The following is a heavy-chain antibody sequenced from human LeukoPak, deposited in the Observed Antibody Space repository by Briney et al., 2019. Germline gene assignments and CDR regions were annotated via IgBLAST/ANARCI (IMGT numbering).Heavy chain of an antibody. CDR3: ASEGSYYGSGSPSY. J-gene: IGHJ4*02. CDR2: INRPGIT. D-gene: IGHD3-10*01. Sequence: PSETLSLTCAVYGGSFSGYYWSWIRQSPGKGLEWIGEINRPGITKYNPSLESRVTISLDTSKNQFSLRLTSATAADTAVYYCASEGSYYGSGSPSYWGQGTLVTVSS. CDR1: GGSFSGYY. V-gene: IGHV4-34*01.